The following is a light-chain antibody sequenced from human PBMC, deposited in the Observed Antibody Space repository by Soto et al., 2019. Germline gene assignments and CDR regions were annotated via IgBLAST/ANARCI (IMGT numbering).Light chain of an antibody. CDR2: KAS. J-gene: IGKJ1*01. Sequence: DIPMTQSPSTLSASVGDRVTITCRASQSISSWLAWYQQKPGKAPNLLIYKASSLQSGVPSRFSGSGSGTEFTLTISSLQPDDFATYYCQHYNDYSRTFGQGTKVEIK. CDR1: QSISSW. CDR3: QHYNDYSRT. V-gene: IGKV1-5*03.